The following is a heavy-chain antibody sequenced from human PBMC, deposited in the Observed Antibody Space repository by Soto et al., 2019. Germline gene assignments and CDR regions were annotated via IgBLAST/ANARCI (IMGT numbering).Heavy chain of an antibody. D-gene: IGHD2-15*01. V-gene: IGHV4-34*01. Sequence: SETLSLTCAVYGGSFSGYYWSWIRQPPGKGLEWIGEINHSGSTNYNPSLKSRVTISVDTSKNQFSLKLSSVTAADTAVYYCARCRNARVVAALAQPYSYMDVWGKGTTVTVSS. CDR2: INHSGST. CDR3: ARCRNARVVAALAQPYSYMDV. CDR1: GGSFSGYY. J-gene: IGHJ6*03.